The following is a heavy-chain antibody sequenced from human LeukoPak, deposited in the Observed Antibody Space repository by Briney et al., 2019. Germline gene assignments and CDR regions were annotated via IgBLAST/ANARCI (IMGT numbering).Heavy chain of an antibody. CDR3: ATGRGYSYGRPNWFDP. D-gene: IGHD5-18*01. J-gene: IGHJ5*02. CDR1: GYTLTELS. V-gene: IGHV1-24*01. CDR2: FDPEDGET. Sequence: ASVKVSCKVSGYTLTELSMHWVRQAPGKGLEWMGGFDPEDGETIYAQKFQGRVTMTEDTSTDTAYMELSSLRSEDTAVYYCATGRGYSYGRPNWFDPWGQGTLVTVSS.